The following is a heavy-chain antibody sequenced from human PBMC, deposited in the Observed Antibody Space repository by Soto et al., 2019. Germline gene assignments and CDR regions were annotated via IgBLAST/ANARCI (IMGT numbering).Heavy chain of an antibody. CDR1: GFTFTSYS. D-gene: IGHD3-16*01. CDR2: ITSKSTTI. CDR3: AREMGACSDSSCYPGPYDS. V-gene: IGHV3-48*02. J-gene: IGHJ5*02. Sequence: GGSLRLSYAASGFTFTSYSMNWVRQAPGQGLEWVSYITSKSTTIKCADSVKGRFTVSRDNAKNSLYLQLNSLRDEDTAVYYCAREMGACSDSSCYPGPYDSWGQGTLVTVSS.